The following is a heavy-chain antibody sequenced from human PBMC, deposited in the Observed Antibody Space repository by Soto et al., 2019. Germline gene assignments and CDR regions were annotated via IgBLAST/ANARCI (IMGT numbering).Heavy chain of an antibody. CDR1: GFTFSSYW. J-gene: IGHJ6*02. Sequence: GGSLRLSCAASGFTFSSYWMSWVRQAPGKGLEWVANIKQDGSEKYYVDSVKGRFTISRDNAKNSLYLQMNSLRAEDTAVYYCASERDSSRLYYGMDVWGQGTTVTVSS. CDR3: ASERDSSRLYYGMDV. CDR2: IKQDGSEK. V-gene: IGHV3-7*04. D-gene: IGHD6-13*01.